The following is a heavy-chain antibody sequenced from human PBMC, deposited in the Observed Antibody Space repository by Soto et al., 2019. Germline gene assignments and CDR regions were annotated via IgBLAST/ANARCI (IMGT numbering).Heavy chain of an antibody. CDR1: GFTLSSYS. Sequence: EVQLVEAGGGLVRPGGSLRLSCAASGFTLSSYSMNWVRQAPGKGLEWVSYLSSSSSTIYYADSVKGRFTISRDNAKNSLYLQMNSLRDEDTAVYYCARSPGSGYSYGSDYWGQGTLVTVSS. CDR2: LSSSSSTI. CDR3: ARSPGSGYSYGSDY. D-gene: IGHD5-18*01. V-gene: IGHV3-48*02. J-gene: IGHJ4*02.